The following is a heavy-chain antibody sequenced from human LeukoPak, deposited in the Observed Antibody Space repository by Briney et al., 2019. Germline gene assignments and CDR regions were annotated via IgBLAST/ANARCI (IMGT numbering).Heavy chain of an antibody. Sequence: GRSLRLSCAASGFTFSDYYMSWIRQAPGKGLEWVSYISSSGSTIYYADSVKGRFTISRDHAKNSLYLQMNSLRAEDTAVYYCARERLLWFGEPEGSDYWGQGTLVTVSS. CDR3: ARERLLWFGEPEGSDY. D-gene: IGHD3-10*01. CDR1: GFTFSDYY. J-gene: IGHJ4*02. CDR2: ISSSGSTI. V-gene: IGHV3-11*01.